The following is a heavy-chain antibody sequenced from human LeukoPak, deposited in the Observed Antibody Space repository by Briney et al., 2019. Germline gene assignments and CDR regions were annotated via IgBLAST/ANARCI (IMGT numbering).Heavy chain of an antibody. Sequence: GGSLRLSCAASGFTFDDYGMSWVRQAPGKGLEWVSFIYSGGDTYYADSVKGRFTISRDNSKNTFHLQMNSLRAEDTAVYYCARPSYYYGSGSLFDYWGQGTLVTVSS. CDR2: IYSGGDT. CDR3: ARPSYYYGSGSLFDY. CDR1: GFTFDDYG. D-gene: IGHD3-10*01. J-gene: IGHJ4*02. V-gene: IGHV3-53*01.